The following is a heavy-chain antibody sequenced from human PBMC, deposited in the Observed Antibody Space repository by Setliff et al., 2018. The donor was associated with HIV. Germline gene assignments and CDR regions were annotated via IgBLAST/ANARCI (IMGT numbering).Heavy chain of an antibody. J-gene: IGHJ4*02. CDR1: GYTFTDYY. CDR2: INPNNDDT. Sequence: GASVKVSCKASGYTFTDYYLHWVRQAPGQGLEWMGWINPNNDDTKSAQKFQGRVTMTRDTSISTAYMELSSLRSDDTAVYYCARDRLPKWGSHYTYWGQGTMVTVPQ. D-gene: IGHD3-3*01. CDR3: ARDRLPKWGSHYTY. V-gene: IGHV1-2*02.